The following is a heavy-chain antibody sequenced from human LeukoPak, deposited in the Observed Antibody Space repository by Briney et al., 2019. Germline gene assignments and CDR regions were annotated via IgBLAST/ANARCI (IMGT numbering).Heavy chain of an antibody. V-gene: IGHV4-59*01. D-gene: IGHD1-26*01. CDR1: GGSISSYY. J-gene: IGHJ4*02. CDR2: IYYSGST. CDR3: ASHGGGSYLH. Sequence: KTSETLSLTCTVSGGSISSYYWSWLRQPPGKGLEWIGYIYYSGSTNYNPSLKSRVTVSVDTSKNQFSLKLSSVTAADTAVYYCASHGGGSYLHWGQGTLVTVSS.